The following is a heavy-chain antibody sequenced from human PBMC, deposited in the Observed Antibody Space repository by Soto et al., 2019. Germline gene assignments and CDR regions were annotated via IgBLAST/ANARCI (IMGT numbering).Heavy chain of an antibody. J-gene: IGHJ6*02. V-gene: IGHV1-18*01. D-gene: IGHD3-16*02. CDR2: ISAYNGNT. CDR1: GYTFTSYG. CDR3: AREGDYDYVWGSYRYTMNDGMDV. Sequence: QVQLVQSGAEVKKPGASVKVSCKASGYTFTSYGISWVRQAPGQGLEWMGWISAYNGNTNYAQKLQGRVTMTTDTSTTTAYMGLSSLRSDDTAVYYCAREGDYDYVWGSYRYTMNDGMDVWGQGTTVTVSS.